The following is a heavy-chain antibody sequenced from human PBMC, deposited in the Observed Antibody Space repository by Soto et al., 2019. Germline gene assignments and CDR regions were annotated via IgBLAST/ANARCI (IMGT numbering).Heavy chain of an antibody. V-gene: IGHV3-30-3*01. J-gene: IGHJ3*02. Sequence: QVQLVESGGGVVQPGRSLRLSCAASGFTFSSYAMHWVRQAPGKGLEWVAVISYDGSNKYSADSVKGRFTISRDKNTLYLQMNSLRAEDTAVYYCARASSGWYKDAFDIWGQGTMVTVSS. CDR1: GFTFSSYA. CDR2: ISYDGSNK. D-gene: IGHD6-19*01. CDR3: ARASSGWYKDAFDI.